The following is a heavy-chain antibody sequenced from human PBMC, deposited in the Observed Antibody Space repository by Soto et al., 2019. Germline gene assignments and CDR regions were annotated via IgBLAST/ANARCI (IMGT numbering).Heavy chain of an antibody. D-gene: IGHD5-18*01. J-gene: IGHJ6*02. CDR3: ARDNRYSYGAYYYYGMDV. CDR1: GFTFSSYA. Sequence: QVQLVESGGGVVQPGRSLRLSCAASGFTFSSYAMHWVRQAPGKGLEWVAVISYDGSNKYYADSVKGRFTISRDNSKNTLYLQMNSLRAEDTAVYYCARDNRYSYGAYYYYGMDVWGQGTTFTVSS. CDR2: ISYDGSNK. V-gene: IGHV3-30-3*01.